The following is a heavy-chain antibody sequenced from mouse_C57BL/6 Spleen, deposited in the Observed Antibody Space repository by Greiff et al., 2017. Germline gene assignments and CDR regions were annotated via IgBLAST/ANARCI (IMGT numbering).Heavy chain of an antibody. D-gene: IGHD1-1*01. Sequence: VQLQQPGAELVMPGASVKLSCKASGYTFTSYWMHWVKQRPGQGLEWIGEIDPSDSYTNYNQKLKGKSTLTVDKSSSTAYMQLSSLTSEDSAVYYCARVTTVVADFDYWGQGTTLTVSS. CDR2: IDPSDSYT. J-gene: IGHJ2*01. CDR1: GYTFTSYW. V-gene: IGHV1-69*01. CDR3: ARVTTVVADFDY.